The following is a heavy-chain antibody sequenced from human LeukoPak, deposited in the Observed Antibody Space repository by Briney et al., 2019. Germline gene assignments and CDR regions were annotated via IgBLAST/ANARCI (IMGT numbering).Heavy chain of an antibody. Sequence: MRSGRQPSGKEPEWVASIKDDGSETFHADSVRGRFTISRDNARGTLYVQMNTLRAEDTAVYYCATYTNWVAGDVWGQGTTVTVSS. V-gene: IGHV3-7*02. J-gene: IGHJ6*02. CDR2: IKDDGSET. CDR3: ATYTNWVAGDV. D-gene: IGHD7-27*01.